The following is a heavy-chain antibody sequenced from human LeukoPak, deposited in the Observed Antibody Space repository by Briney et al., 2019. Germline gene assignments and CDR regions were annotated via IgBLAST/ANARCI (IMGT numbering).Heavy chain of an antibody. J-gene: IGHJ4*02. CDR1: GYTFTGFY. Sequence: GASVKVSCKASGYTFTGFYMHWVRQAPGQGLEWMGWINPNSGGTNYAQKFQGRVTMTRDTSISTAYMELSRLRSDDTAVYYCARVDPRRNSGTFDYWGQGTLVTVSS. CDR2: INPNSGGT. D-gene: IGHD1-7*01. V-gene: IGHV1-2*02. CDR3: ARVDPRRNSGTFDY.